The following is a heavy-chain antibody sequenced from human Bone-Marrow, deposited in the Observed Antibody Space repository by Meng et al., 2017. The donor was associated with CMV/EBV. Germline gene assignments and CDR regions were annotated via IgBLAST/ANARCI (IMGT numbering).Heavy chain of an antibody. CDR1: GFTVSSNY. D-gene: IGHD2-2*01. CDR3: ATQVKVPAAPWY. V-gene: IGHV3-53*01. Sequence: GGSLRLSCAASGFTVSSNYMSWVRQAPGKGLEWVSVIYSGGSTYYADSVKGRFTISRDNSKNTLYLQMNSLRAEDTAVYYCATQVKVPAAPWYWGQGNLVTVSS. J-gene: IGHJ4*02. CDR2: IYSGGST.